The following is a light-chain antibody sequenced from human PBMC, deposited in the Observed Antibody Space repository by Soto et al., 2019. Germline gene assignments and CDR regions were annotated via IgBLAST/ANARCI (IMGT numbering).Light chain of an antibody. V-gene: IGKV1-5*01. CDR1: QSISSW. CDR3: QQLNNYPRT. CDR2: HAS. Sequence: DIPGTQSPATRSASVGDSVTITCLAIQSISSWLAWYQQIPGKAPKLLIYHASSLESGVPSRFSGSGSGTEFTLTISSLQPDDFATYYCQQLNNYPRTFGQGTKVDIK. J-gene: IGKJ1*01.